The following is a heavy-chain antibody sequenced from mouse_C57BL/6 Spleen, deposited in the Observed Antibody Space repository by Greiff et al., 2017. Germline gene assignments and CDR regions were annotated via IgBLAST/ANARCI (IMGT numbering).Heavy chain of an antibody. V-gene: IGHV1-55*01. D-gene: IGHD2-5*01. CDR1: GYTFTSYW. J-gene: IGHJ2*01. Sequence: VQLQQPGAELVKPGASVKMSCKASGYTFTSYWITWVKQRPGQGLEWIGDIYPGSGSTNYNEKFKSKATLTVDTSSSTAYMQLSSLTSEDSAVYYCAAYYSKGGYLDYWGQGTTLTVSS. CDR3: AAYYSKGGYLDY. CDR2: IYPGSGST.